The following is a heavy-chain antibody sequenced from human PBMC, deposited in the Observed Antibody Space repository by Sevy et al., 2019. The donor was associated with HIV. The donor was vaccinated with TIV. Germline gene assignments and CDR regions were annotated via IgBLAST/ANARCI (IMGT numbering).Heavy chain of an antibody. CDR1: GGSISSSSYY. V-gene: IGHV4-39*01. CDR2: IYYSGST. Sequence: SETLSLTCTVSGGSISSSSYYWGWIRQPPGKGLEWIGSIYYSGSTYYNPSLKSRVTISVDTSKNQFSLKLSSVTAADTAVYYCARQGPDSSGYLNWFDPWGQRTLVTVSS. D-gene: IGHD3-22*01. J-gene: IGHJ5*02. CDR3: ARQGPDSSGYLNWFDP.